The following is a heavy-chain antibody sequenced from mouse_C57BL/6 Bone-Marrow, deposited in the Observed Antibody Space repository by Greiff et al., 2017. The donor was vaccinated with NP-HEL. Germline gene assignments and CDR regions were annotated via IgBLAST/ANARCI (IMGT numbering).Heavy chain of an antibody. Sequence: VQLQQSGAELVKPGASVKLSCTASGFNIKDYYMHWVKQRTEQGLEWIGRIDPEDGETKYAPKFPGKATITADTSSNTAYLQLSSLTSEDTAVYYCARDSNYFAYWGQGTLVTVSA. D-gene: IGHD2-5*01. CDR2: IDPEDGET. CDR3: ARDSNYFAY. V-gene: IGHV14-2*01. J-gene: IGHJ3*01. CDR1: GFNIKDYY.